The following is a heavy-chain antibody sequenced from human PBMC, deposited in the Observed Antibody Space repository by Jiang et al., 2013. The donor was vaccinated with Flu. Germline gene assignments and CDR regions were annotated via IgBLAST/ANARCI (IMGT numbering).Heavy chain of an antibody. D-gene: IGHD3-22*01. J-gene: IGHJ4*02. CDR2: IYWDDDK. V-gene: IGHV2-5*02. Sequence: PTQTLTLTCTFSGFSLSTSGVGVGWIRQPPGKALDWLALIYWDDDKRYSPSLKNRLAITKGTSKNQVVLTMTNMDPVDTATYYCAHILSYYYDASGFNYYFDYWGQGTL. CDR3: AHILSYYYDASGFNYYFDY. CDR1: GFSLSTSGVG.